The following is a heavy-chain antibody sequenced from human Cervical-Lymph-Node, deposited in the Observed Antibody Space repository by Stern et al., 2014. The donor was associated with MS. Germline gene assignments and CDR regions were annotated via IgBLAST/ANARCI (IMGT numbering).Heavy chain of an antibody. CDR3: AHSFGSVSGTYSGMDV. J-gene: IGHJ6*02. V-gene: IGHV2-5*02. Sequence: QITLKESGPSLVRPTQTVTLTCTVSGFSLRADGVGVGWIRQAPGKALEWLALIYWDDDDRYSQSLKNRLTIKKDTSKNQVVLTMTDMDPEDTGTYYCAHSFGSVSGTYSGMDVWGQGTTVTVS. CDR2: IYWDDDD. CDR1: GFSLRADGVG. D-gene: IGHD1-7*01.